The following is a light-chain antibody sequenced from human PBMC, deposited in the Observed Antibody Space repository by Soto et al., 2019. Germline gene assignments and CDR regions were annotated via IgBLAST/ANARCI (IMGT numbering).Light chain of an antibody. CDR3: SSYTGTDNLLYV. CDR1: SSDVGAYDY. CDR2: EVD. V-gene: IGLV2-8*01. Sequence: QSALTQPPSASGSPGQSVTISCTGTSSDVGAYDYVSWYQQHPGKAPKLLIYEVDHRPSGVPDRFSGSKSANTASLTVSGLQPEDEADYYCSSYTGTDNLLYVFGTGTKVTV. J-gene: IGLJ1*01.